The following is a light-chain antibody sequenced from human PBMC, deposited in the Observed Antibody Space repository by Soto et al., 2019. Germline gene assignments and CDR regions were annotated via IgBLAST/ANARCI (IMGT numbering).Light chain of an antibody. Sequence: QSALTQPASVSGSPGQSITISCTGTSSDVGGYNYVSWYQQHPGKAPKLMIYDVSNRPSGVSNRFSGSKSGNTASLTISGLQAEDEADYYCSSYISSSTLLYVLGTGTKVTVL. CDR1: SSDVGGYNY. CDR2: DVS. V-gene: IGLV2-14*01. J-gene: IGLJ1*01. CDR3: SSYISSSTLLYV.